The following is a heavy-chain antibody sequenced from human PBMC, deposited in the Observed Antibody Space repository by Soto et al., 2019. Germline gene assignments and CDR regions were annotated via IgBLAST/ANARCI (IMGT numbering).Heavy chain of an antibody. V-gene: IGHV1-69*06. CDR3: ARSYESSGYYYYGMDV. J-gene: IGHJ6*02. CDR2: IIPIFGTA. D-gene: IGHD3-10*01. Sequence: SVKGSSKGAGGTFSSDAISCMQQAPGQGLEWMGGIIPIFGTANYAQKFQGRVTITADKSTSTAYMELSSLRSEDTAVYYCARSYESSGYYYYGMDVWGQGTTVTVPS. CDR1: GGTFSSDA.